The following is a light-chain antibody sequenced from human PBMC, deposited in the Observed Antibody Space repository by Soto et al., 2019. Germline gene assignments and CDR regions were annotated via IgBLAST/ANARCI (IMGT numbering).Light chain of an antibody. CDR1: SSDVGGYTY. Sequence: QSALTQPASVSGSPGQSITISCTGTSSDVGGYTYVSWYQQHPGKAPKLMISEVSNRPSGVSNRFSGSKSGNTASLTISGLQAEDEANSYCSSYTNTGTLLVFGGGTKLTVL. J-gene: IGLJ2*01. CDR2: EVS. CDR3: SSYTNTGTLLV. V-gene: IGLV2-14*01.